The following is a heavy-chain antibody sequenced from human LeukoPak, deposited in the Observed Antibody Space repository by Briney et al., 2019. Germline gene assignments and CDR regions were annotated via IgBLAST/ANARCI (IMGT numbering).Heavy chain of an antibody. CDR1: GFTFSSYW. CDR2: IKQDGSER. D-gene: IGHD4-17*01. V-gene: IGHV3-7*01. Sequence: GGSLRLSCAASGFTFSSYWMSWVRQAPGKGLEWVANIKQDGSERYYVDSVKGRFTIYRDNAKNSRYLQMNSLRAEDTAVYYCASAHYGDYEGFANINFWGQGTLVTVSS. J-gene: IGHJ4*02. CDR3: ASAHYGDYEGFANINF.